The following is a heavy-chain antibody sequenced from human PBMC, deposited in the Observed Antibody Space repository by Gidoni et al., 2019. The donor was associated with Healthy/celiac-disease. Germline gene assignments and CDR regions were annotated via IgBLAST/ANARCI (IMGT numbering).Heavy chain of an antibody. CDR3: ARYCSSTSCHQGGMDV. Sequence: QVQLVQSGAEVKKPGASVKVSCKASGYTFTGYYMHWVRQAPGQGLEWMGWINPNSGGTNYAQKFQGWVTMTRDTSISTAYMELSRLRSDDTAVYYCARYCSSTSCHQGGMDVWGQGTTVTVSS. J-gene: IGHJ6*02. V-gene: IGHV1-2*04. D-gene: IGHD2-2*01. CDR2: INPNSGGT. CDR1: GYTFTGYY.